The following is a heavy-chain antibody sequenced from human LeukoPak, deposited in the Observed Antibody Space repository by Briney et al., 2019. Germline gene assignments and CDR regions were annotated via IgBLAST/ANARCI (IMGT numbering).Heavy chain of an antibody. D-gene: IGHD2-15*01. V-gene: IGHV4-59*12. CDR2: IYYSGST. J-gene: IGHJ4*02. CDR1: GGSISSYY. CDR3: ARDTRGPLDY. Sequence: SETLSLTCTVSGGSISSYYWSWIRQPPGKGLEWIGYIYYSGSTNYNPSLKSRVTMSVDTSKNQFSLKLSSVTAADTAVYYCARDTRGPLDYWGQGTLVTVSS.